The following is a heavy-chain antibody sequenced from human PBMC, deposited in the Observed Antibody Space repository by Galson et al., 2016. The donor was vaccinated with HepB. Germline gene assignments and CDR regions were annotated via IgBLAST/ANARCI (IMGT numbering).Heavy chain of an antibody. CDR3: ARDKGVIPAAYGIDV. D-gene: IGHD2-2*01. J-gene: IGHJ6*02. Sequence: SVKVSCKASGYSFSSYYVHWVRQAPGQGLEWMGMINPSDGSTSYAQKFEGRVTMTGDTSTSTIYMELSSLRSEDTAVYYCARDKGVIPAAYGIDVWGQGTTVTVSS. CDR1: GYSFSSYY. V-gene: IGHV1-46*01. CDR2: INPSDGST.